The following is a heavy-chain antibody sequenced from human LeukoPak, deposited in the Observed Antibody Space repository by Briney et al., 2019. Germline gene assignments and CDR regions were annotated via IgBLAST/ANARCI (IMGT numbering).Heavy chain of an antibody. J-gene: IGHJ5*02. D-gene: IGHD3-3*01. Sequence: ASVKVSCKASGYTFTKYYMNWVRQPPGQGLVWMGIMQHSGDSTNYAQTFQGRVTLTRDTSTGTFYMELSSLTSEDTAVYYWARHDFDLPMIYSFFVHWGQGTLVTVSS. V-gene: IGHV1-46*01. CDR3: ARHDFDLPMIYSFFVH. CDR2: MQHSGDST. CDR1: GYTFTKYY.